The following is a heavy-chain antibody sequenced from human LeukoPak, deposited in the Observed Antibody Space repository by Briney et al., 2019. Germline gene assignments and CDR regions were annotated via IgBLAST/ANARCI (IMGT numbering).Heavy chain of an antibody. J-gene: IGHJ4*02. CDR1: GGTFSSYA. V-gene: IGHV1-46*01. D-gene: IGHD3-3*01. CDR3: ARDGITIFGVVIIATTGYFDY. CDR2: INPSGGST. Sequence: ASVRVSCKASGGTFSSYAISWVRQAPGQGLEWMGIINPSGGSTSYAQKFQGRVTMTRDTSTSTVYMELSSLRSEDTAVYYCARDGITIFGVVIIATTGYFDYWGQGTLVTVSS.